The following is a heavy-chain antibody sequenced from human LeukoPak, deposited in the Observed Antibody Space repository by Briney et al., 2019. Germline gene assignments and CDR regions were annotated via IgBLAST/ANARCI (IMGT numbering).Heavy chain of an antibody. CDR2: INHSGST. CDR1: GGSFSGYY. D-gene: IGHD2-21*01. Sequence: SETLSLTCAVYGGSFSGYYWSWIRQPPGKGLEWIGEINHSGSTNYNPSLKSRVTISVDTSKNQFSLKLSSVTAADTAVYYCARGTRLWWLASWLDPWGQGTLVTVSS. V-gene: IGHV4-34*01. CDR3: ARGTRLWWLASWLDP. J-gene: IGHJ5*02.